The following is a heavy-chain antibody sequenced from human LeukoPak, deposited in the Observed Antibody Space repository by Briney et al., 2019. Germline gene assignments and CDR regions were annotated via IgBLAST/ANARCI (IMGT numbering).Heavy chain of an antibody. Sequence: AGGSLRLSCAASGFSLSRSYMNWVRQAPGKGLEWVATIKQDGVDKYYVDSVKGRFTISRDTAKNSLFLQMNSLRAEDTAVYYCARDPSRYDLDYWGQGTLVTVSS. J-gene: IGHJ4*02. V-gene: IGHV3-7*01. D-gene: IGHD5-12*01. CDR1: GFSLSRSY. CDR2: IKQDGVDK. CDR3: ARDPSRYDLDY.